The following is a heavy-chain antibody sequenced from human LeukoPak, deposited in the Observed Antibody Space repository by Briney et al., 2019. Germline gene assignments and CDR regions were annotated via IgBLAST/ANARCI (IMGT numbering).Heavy chain of an antibody. V-gene: IGHV1-18*01. CDR2: ISDYNGNT. Sequence: GASVKVSCKASGYTFSLYGLSWVRQAPGQGVEWMGWISDYNGNTDYAQKFRGRVRLTTDTGTTTAYMELRSLRPDDTAVYFCAREGYYHGSGTYSPPKYYGMDVWGQGTMVTVSS. CDR3: AREGYYHGSGTYSPPKYYGMDV. CDR1: GYTFSLYG. D-gene: IGHD3-10*01. J-gene: IGHJ6*02.